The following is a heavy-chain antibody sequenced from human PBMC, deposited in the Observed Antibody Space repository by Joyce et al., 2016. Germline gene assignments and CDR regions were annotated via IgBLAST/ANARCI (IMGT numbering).Heavy chain of an antibody. J-gene: IGHJ6*02. CDR2: ISYSGTA. V-gene: IGHV4-59*01. D-gene: IGHD2-2*01. CDR3: ARDRNEGYCTSARCYYYYYYGMDV. CDR1: GGSINTYY. Sequence: QVQLQESGPGLVKPSETLSLTCTVSGGSINTYYWSWIRQPPGKGLGWIGYISYSGTANYAPPLKSRVTISVDTAKNQISLKVTSVTAADTAVYYCARDRNEGYCTSARCYYYYYYGMDVWGQGTTVTVSS.